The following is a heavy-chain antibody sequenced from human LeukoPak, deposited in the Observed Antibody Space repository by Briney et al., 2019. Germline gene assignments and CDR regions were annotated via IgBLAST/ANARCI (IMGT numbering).Heavy chain of an antibody. CDR2: INPNSGGT. CDR3: ARDLGNLSYDRSGYYGY. Sequence: GASVKVSCKASGYTFTGYYMHWVRQAPGQGLEWMGRINPNSGGTNYAQKFQGRVTMTRDTSISTAYMELSRLRSDDTAVYYCARDLGNLSYDRSGYYGYWGQGTLVTVSS. CDR1: GYTFTGYY. D-gene: IGHD3-22*01. J-gene: IGHJ4*02. V-gene: IGHV1-2*06.